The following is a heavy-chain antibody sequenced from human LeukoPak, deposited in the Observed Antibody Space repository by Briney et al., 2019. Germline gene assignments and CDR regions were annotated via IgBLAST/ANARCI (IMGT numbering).Heavy chain of an antibody. CDR3: TRSVRNGHFDY. D-gene: IGHD2-8*01. CDR1: GYTFTGYY. CDR2: INPNSGGT. J-gene: IGHJ4*02. V-gene: IGHV1-2*02. Sequence: ASVKVSCKASGYTFTGYYMHWVRQAPGQGLEWMGWINPNSGGTNYAQKFQGRVTMTRDTSISTAYMELSSLRFEDTAVYFCTRSVRNGHFDYWGQGTLVTVSS.